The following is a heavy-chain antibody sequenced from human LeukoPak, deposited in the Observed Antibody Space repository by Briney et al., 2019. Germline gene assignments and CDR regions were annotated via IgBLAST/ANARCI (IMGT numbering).Heavy chain of an antibody. CDR3: AREYSSSSGRAFDM. J-gene: IGHJ3*02. V-gene: IGHV3-48*01. CDR1: GFTFSSYS. Sequence: QAGGSLRLSCVVSGFTFSSYSMNWVRQAPGKGLEWVSYISSSSSTIYNADSVKGRFTISRDNANNSFYLQMNSLRAEDTAVYYCAREYSSSSGRAFDMWGQGTMVTVSS. D-gene: IGHD6-6*01. CDR2: ISSSSSTI.